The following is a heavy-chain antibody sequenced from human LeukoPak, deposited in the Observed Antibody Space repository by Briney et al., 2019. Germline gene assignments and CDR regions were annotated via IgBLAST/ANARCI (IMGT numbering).Heavy chain of an antibody. J-gene: IGHJ4*02. CDR1: GYTFTDYY. D-gene: IGHD2-15*01. Sequence: ASVTVSCKASGYTFTDYYVHWVRQAPGQGLEWLGWINPDSGATNFAQRFQGRVTMTRDTSVNTAHMELNNLRSVDTAVYYCARDLCHGGSCFHFDSWGQGTLVTVSS. CDR3: ARDLCHGGSCFHFDS. CDR2: INPDSGAT. V-gene: IGHV1-2*02.